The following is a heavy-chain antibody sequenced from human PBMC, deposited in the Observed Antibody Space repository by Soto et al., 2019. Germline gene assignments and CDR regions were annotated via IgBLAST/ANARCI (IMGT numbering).Heavy chain of an antibody. J-gene: IGHJ5*02. CDR2: INHSGGT. CDR1: GGSFSGYY. CDR3: ARGSRDFWSGYQNWFDP. V-gene: IGHV4-34*01. Sequence: PSETLSLTCAVYGGSFSGYYWSWIRQPPGKGLEWIGEINHSGGTNYNPSLKSRVTISVDTSKNQFSLELSSVTAADTAVYYCARGSRDFWSGYQNWFDPWGQGTLVTVSS. D-gene: IGHD3-3*01.